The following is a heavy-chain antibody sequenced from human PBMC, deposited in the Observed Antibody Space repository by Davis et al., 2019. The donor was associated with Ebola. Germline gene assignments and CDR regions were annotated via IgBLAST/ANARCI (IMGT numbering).Heavy chain of an antibody. CDR3: ARDLKQPRPSYYDGMDV. V-gene: IGHV1-18*01. D-gene: IGHD6-6*01. CDR2: ISAYNGNT. J-gene: IGHJ6*02. Sequence: ASVKVSCKASGYSFQNYAISWVRQAPGQGLEWMGWISAYNGNTNYAQKVQGRVTMTTDTSTGTAYLDLRSLRSDDTAVYYCARDLKQPRPSYYDGMDVWGQGTTVTVSS. CDR1: GYSFQNYA.